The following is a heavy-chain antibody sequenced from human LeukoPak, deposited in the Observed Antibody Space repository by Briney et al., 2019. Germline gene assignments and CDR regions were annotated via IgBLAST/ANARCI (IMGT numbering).Heavy chain of an antibody. D-gene: IGHD1-26*01. CDR3: AKDVGKWESLHFFDY. Sequence: GGSLRLSCAASGFTFSSYAVHWVRQAPGKGLEWVAVISYDGSNKYYADSVTGRFTISRDNSRNTLYLQMNSLRGDDTAVYYCAKDVGKWESLHFFDYWGQGTLVTVSS. CDR2: ISYDGSNK. CDR1: GFTFSSYA. J-gene: IGHJ4*02. V-gene: IGHV3-30-3*01.